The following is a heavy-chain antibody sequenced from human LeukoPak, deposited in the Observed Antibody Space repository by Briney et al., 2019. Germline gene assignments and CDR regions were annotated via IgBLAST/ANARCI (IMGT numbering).Heavy chain of an antibody. CDR2: IYSGGST. CDR1: GFTVSSNY. CDR3: AKDRLNYYDILTGYAN. V-gene: IGHV3-53*05. D-gene: IGHD3-9*01. Sequence: GGSLRLSCAASGFTVSSNYMSWVRQAPGKGLEWVSVIYSGGSTYYADSVKGRFTISRDNSKNTLSLQMNSLRAEDTAVYYCAKDRLNYYDILTGYANWGQGTLVAVSS. J-gene: IGHJ4*02.